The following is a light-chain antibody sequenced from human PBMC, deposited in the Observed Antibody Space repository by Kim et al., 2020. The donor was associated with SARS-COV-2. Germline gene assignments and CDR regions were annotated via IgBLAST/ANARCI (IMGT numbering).Light chain of an antibody. J-gene: IGKJ4*01. Sequence: SPGARATPSCRASQSVSSSYLAWYQQKPGQAPRLLIYGASSRATGIPDRFSGSGSGTDFTLTISRLEPEDFAVYYCQQYGSSALTFGGGTKVDIK. CDR1: QSVSSSY. CDR2: GAS. V-gene: IGKV3-20*01. CDR3: QQYGSSALT.